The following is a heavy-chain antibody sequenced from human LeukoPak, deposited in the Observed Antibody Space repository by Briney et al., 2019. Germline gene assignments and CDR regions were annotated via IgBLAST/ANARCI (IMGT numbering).Heavy chain of an antibody. CDR2: ISSSSSYI. CDR1: GFNFISYS. CDR3: AREPGDY. J-gene: IGHJ4*02. V-gene: IGHV3-21*01. Sequence: GGSLRLSYAASGFNFISYSMNWVRQAPGQGLEWVSSISSSSSYIYYADSVKGRFTISRDNAKNSLYLQMNSLRPEDTAVYYCAREPGDYWGQGTLVTVSS.